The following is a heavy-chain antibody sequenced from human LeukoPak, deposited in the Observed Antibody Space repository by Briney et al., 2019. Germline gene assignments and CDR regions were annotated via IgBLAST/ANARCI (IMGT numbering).Heavy chain of an antibody. CDR1: GGSISSGSYY. Sequence: PSETLSLTCTASGGSISSGSYYWSWIRQPAGKGLEWIGRIYTSGSTNYNPSLKSRVTISVDTSKNQFSLKLSSVTAADTAVYYCARQTIAAAGSGWFDPWGQGTLVTVSS. CDR2: IYTSGST. J-gene: IGHJ5*02. D-gene: IGHD6-13*01. V-gene: IGHV4-61*02. CDR3: ARQTIAAAGSGWFDP.